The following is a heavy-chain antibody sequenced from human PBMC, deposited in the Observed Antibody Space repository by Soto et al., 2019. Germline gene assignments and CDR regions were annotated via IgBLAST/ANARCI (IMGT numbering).Heavy chain of an antibody. V-gene: IGHV3-23*01. CDR1: GFTFSSYS. Sequence: PXGSLIVYWASSGFTFSSYSLSLVLQAPWKGLEWVSSISDTGGDSYYADSMDGRFTVSRDNSKNTLYLQINSLRAEDTAIYYCVRDIYPSATMPCLDHWGQGALVTVPS. CDR3: VRDIYPSATMPCLDH. D-gene: IGHD1-1*01. CDR2: ISDTGGDS. J-gene: IGHJ4*02.